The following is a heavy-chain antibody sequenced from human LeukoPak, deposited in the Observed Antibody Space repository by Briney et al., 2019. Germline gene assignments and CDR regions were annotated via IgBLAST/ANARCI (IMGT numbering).Heavy chain of an antibody. D-gene: IGHD3-10*01. CDR2: ISWNGVST. J-gene: IGHJ4*02. CDR1: GFTFDDYT. CDR3: AKERGNSGYFDY. Sequence: PGGSLRLSCAASGFTFDDYTVHWVRQAPGKSLEWVSLISWNGVSTYYADSVKGRFTISRDNSKNSLYLQMNSLRTEDTALNYCAKERGNSGYFDYWGQGTLVTVSS. V-gene: IGHV3-43*01.